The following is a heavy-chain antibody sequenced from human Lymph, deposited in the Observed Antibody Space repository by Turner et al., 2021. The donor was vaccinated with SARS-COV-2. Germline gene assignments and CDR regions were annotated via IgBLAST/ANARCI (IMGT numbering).Heavy chain of an antibody. V-gene: IGHV3-7*01. CDR3: ARMGSSSWYFDY. CDR1: GFSFSYYW. Sequence: EVQLVESGGGLVQPGGSLRRSCAASGFSFSYYWMSWVRQAPGKVLEWVANIKQDGSEKYYVDSVKVRFTISRDNAKNSLFLQMNSLRAEDTAVYYCARMGSSSWYFDYWGQGTLVTVSS. D-gene: IGHD1-26*01. J-gene: IGHJ4*02. CDR2: IKQDGSEK.